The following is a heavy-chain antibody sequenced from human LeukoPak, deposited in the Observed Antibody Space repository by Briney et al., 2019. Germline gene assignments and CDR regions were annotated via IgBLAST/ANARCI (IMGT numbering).Heavy chain of an antibody. J-gene: IGHJ3*02. D-gene: IGHD3-3*01. Sequence: PSETLSLTCTVSGGSISSYYWNWIRQSAGKGLEWIGRIYTSGSTNYNPSLKSRVTMSVDTSKNQFSLKVSSVTAADTAVYYCARDDFWSGYRAFDIWGQGTRVIVSS. CDR3: ARDDFWSGYRAFDI. V-gene: IGHV4-4*07. CDR2: IYTSGST. CDR1: GGSISSYY.